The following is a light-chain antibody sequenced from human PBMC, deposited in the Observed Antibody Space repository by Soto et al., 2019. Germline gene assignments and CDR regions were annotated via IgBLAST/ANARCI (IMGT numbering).Light chain of an antibody. CDR3: HQYGNSPQT. Sequence: EIVLTQSPGTLSLSPGERATLSCRASQSVTSSYLAWYQQKPGQPPRLLIYEASNRATGIPARFSGSGSGTVFTLTINILEPDDFAVYYCHQYGNSPQTFGQGTKVDIK. J-gene: IGKJ1*01. CDR2: EAS. CDR1: QSVTSSY. V-gene: IGKV3-20*01.